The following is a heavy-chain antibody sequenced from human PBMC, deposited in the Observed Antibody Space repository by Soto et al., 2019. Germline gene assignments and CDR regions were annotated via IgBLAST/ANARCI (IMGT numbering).Heavy chain of an antibody. D-gene: IGHD3-22*01. Sequence: PSEPLSLTCALYGGSFSGYYWSWIRQPPGKGLEWIGEINHSGSTNYNPSLKSRVTISVDTSKNQFSLKLSSVTAADTAVYYCARDPRGVVVISGVLNYYYYGMDVWGQGTTVTVSS. CDR3: ARDPRGVVVISGVLNYYYYGMDV. CDR1: GGSFSGYY. V-gene: IGHV4-34*01. CDR2: INHSGST. J-gene: IGHJ6*02.